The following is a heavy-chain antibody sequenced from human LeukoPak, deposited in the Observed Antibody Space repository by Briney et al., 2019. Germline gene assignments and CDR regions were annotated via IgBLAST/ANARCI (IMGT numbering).Heavy chain of an antibody. D-gene: IGHD2-2*01. CDR1: GFTFSSYW. CDR3: ARAKKIYCSSTSCYDNYYYYYMDV. Sequence: GGSLRLSCAASGFTFSSYWMSWVRQAPGKGLEWVANIKQDGSEKYYVDSVKGRFTISRDNAKNSLYLKMNSLRAEDTAVYYCARAKKIYCSSTSCYDNYYYYYMDVWGKGTTVTVSS. J-gene: IGHJ6*03. V-gene: IGHV3-7*01. CDR2: IKQDGSEK.